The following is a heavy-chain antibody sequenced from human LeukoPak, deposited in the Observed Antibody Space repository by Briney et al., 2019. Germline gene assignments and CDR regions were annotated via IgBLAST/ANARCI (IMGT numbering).Heavy chain of an antibody. CDR1: GFTFSSYW. V-gene: IGHV3-7*01. Sequence: TGGSLRLSCAASGFTFSSYWMSWVRQAPGKGLEWVANIKQDGSEKYYVDSLKGRFTISRDNAKNSLYLQMNSLRAEDTAVYYCARVGWLLPPDYWGQGTLVTVSS. J-gene: IGHJ4*02. D-gene: IGHD3-22*01. CDR2: IKQDGSEK. CDR3: ARVGWLLPPDY.